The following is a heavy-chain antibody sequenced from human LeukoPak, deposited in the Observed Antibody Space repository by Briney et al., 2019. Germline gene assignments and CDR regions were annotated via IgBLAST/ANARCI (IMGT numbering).Heavy chain of an antibody. CDR3: ARDRSSGYYYVSDY. J-gene: IGHJ4*02. V-gene: IGHV3-48*04. D-gene: IGHD3-22*01. Sequence: GGSLRLSCAASGFTFSSYSINWVRQAPGKGLEWVSYISTRSTTIYYADSMKGRFTISRDNAKNSLYLQMDSLRAEDTAVYYCARDRSSGYYYVSDYWGQGTLVTVSS. CDR2: ISTRSTTI. CDR1: GFTFSSYS.